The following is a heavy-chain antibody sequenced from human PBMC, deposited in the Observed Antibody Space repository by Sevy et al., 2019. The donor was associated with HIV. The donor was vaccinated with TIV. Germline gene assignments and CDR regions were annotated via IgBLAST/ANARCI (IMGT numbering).Heavy chain of an antibody. CDR3: ARDTVSRYSYGYYFDY. CDR1: GFTFSSYG. V-gene: IGHV3-33*01. Sequence: GGSLRLSCAASGFTFSSYGMHWVRQAPGKGLEWVAVIWYDGSNKYYADSVKGRFTISRDNSKNTLYLQMNSLRAEDTAVYYCARDTVSRYSYGYYFDYWGQGTLVTVSS. J-gene: IGHJ4*02. D-gene: IGHD5-18*01. CDR2: IWYDGSNK.